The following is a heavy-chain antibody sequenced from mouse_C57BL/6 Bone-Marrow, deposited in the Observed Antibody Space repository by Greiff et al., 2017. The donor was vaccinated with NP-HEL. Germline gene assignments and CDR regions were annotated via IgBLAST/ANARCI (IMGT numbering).Heavy chain of an antibody. CDR3: ARDRGPYFDY. Sequence: EVMLVESEGGLVQPGSSMKLSCTASGFTFSDYYMAWVRQVPEKGLEWVANINYDGSSTYYLDSLKSRFIISRDNAKNILYLQMSSLKSEDTATYYCARDRGPYFDYWGQGTTLTVSS. D-gene: IGHD3-1*01. CDR1: GFTFSDYY. V-gene: IGHV5-16*01. CDR2: INYDGSST. J-gene: IGHJ2*01.